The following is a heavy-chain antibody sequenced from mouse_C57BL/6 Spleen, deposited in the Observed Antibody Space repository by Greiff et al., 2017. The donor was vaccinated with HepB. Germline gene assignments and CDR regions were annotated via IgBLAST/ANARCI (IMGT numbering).Heavy chain of an antibody. CDR1: GFTFNDYQ. CDR3: VKAVSSGSSYTWFAY. V-gene: IGHV7-4*01. D-gene: IGHD1-1*01. Sequence: EVQLQQSGGGLVQPGASLRLSCAASGFTFNDYQMSWVRQAPGKAPEWLALIRNKANGYTTEYTASVKGRLTISRDNSQNILYLQMNTLRAEDSATYYCVKAVSSGSSYTWFAYWGQGTLVTVSA. J-gene: IGHJ3*01. CDR2: IRNKANGYTT.